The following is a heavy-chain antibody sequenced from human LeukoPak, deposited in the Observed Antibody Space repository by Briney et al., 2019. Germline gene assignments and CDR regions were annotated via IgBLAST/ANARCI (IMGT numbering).Heavy chain of an antibody. CDR2: IYYSGST. V-gene: IGHV4-59*01. CDR3: AREAPDFWSVFDP. J-gene: IGHJ5*02. CDR1: GFTFSSYA. Sequence: GSLRLSCAASGFTFSSYAMSWVRQAPGKGLEWIGYIYYSGSTNYNPSLKSRVTISVDTSKNQFSLKLSSVTAADTAVYYCAREAPDFWSVFDPWGQGTLVTVSS. D-gene: IGHD3-3*01.